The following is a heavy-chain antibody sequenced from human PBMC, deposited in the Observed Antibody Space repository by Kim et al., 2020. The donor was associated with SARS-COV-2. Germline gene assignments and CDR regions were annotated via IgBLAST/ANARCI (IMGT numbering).Heavy chain of an antibody. CDR3: ARIHLGYFAWFDY. D-gene: IGHD3-9*01. J-gene: IGHJ4*02. Sequence: NPSLKSRVRISVAASKSQFSLKLGSVTASGTAVYYCARIHLGYFAWFDYWGQGTLVTVSS. V-gene: IGHV4-39*01.